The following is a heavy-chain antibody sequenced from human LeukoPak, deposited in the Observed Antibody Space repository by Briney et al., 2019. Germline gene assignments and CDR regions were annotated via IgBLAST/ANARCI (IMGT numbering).Heavy chain of an antibody. CDR2: ISGNNGNT. J-gene: IGHJ6*03. Sequence: ASVKVSCKASGYTFTSYGISWVRQAPGQGLEWTGWISGNNGNTNYAEQFQGRVTMTTDTSTSTAYMEMRSLRSDDTAVYFCARETTLVKGIMTGIYYYHMDVWGKGTTVTVSS. CDR1: GYTFTSYG. V-gene: IGHV1-18*01. D-gene: IGHD3-10*01. CDR3: ARETTLVKGIMTGIYYYHMDV.